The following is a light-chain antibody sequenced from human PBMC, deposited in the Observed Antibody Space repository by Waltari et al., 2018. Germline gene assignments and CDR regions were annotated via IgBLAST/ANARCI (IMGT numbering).Light chain of an antibody. V-gene: IGLV2-14*03. J-gene: IGLJ1*01. CDR1: SSDVGGYNY. Sequence: QSALTQPASVSGSPGQPITIPCTGTSSDVGGYNYVSWYQHHPGKAPKVKIYDVSKRPSGVSNRFSGSKSGNTASLTISGLQAEDETDYYCSSYTSSSTSLYVFGTGTKVTVL. CDR2: DVS. CDR3: SSYTSSSTSLYV.